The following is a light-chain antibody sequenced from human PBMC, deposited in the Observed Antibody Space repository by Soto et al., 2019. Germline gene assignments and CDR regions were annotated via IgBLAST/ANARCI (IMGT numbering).Light chain of an antibody. CDR1: QTISSNY. J-gene: IGKJ1*01. CDR3: RQYVSWT. Sequence: EIVLTQSPGTLSVSPGERATLSCRASQTISSNYLAWYQQKPGQAPSLLIYGTSSRATGIPDRFSGSGSGTDFTLTISRLEPEDSAIYYGRQYVSWTFGQGTKVEIK. CDR2: GTS. V-gene: IGKV3-20*01.